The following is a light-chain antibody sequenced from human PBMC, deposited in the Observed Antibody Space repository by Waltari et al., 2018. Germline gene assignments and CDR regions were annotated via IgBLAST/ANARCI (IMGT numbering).Light chain of an antibody. Sequence: QSALTQPASVSGSPGQSITISCTGTSSDVGGYNYASWYQQHPGKAPNFMIYEVSNRPSGVSNRFSGPNSGNTASLTISGLQAEDEADYYCSSYTSSSTLVFGGGTKLTVL. CDR3: SSYTSSSTLV. V-gene: IGLV2-14*01. J-gene: IGLJ2*01. CDR1: SSDVGGYNY. CDR2: EVS.